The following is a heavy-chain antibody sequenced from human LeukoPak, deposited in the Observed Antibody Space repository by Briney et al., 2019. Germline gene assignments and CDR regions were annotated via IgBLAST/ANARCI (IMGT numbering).Heavy chain of an antibody. D-gene: IGHD3-22*01. CDR3: ARDRDYYDSSGYYPA. J-gene: IGHJ5*02. V-gene: IGHV1-2*02. CDR2: INPNSGGT. CDR1: GYTFSGYY. Sequence: ASVKVSCKASGYTFSGYYMHWVRQAPGQGLEWMGWINPNSGGTNYAQKFQGRVTMTRDTSISTAYMELSRLRSDDTAVYYCARDRDYYDSSGYYPAWGQGTLVTVSS.